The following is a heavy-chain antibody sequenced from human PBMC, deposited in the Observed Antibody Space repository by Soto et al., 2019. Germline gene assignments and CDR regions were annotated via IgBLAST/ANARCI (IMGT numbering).Heavy chain of an antibody. CDR1: GFTFSSYW. V-gene: IGHV3-74*01. Sequence: EVQLVESRGGLVQPGGSLRLSCAASGFTFSSYWMHWVRQAPGKGLVWVSRINSDGSSTSYADSVKGRFTISRDNAKNTLYLQMNSLRAEDTAVYYCARGGYYCDSSGYQLFDYWGQGTLVTVSS. CDR3: ARGGYYCDSSGYQLFDY. CDR2: INSDGSST. D-gene: IGHD3-22*01. J-gene: IGHJ4*02.